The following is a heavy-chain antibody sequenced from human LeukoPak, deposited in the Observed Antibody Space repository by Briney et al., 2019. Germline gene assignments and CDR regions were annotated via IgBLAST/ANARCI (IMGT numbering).Heavy chain of an antibody. V-gene: IGHV3-9*03. D-gene: IGHD3-10*01. CDR3: AKARVGDYGSGSYLSLDAFDI. J-gene: IGHJ3*02. CDR1: GFTFDDYA. CDR2: ISWNSGSI. Sequence: GGSLRLSCAASGFTFDDYAMHWVRQAPGKGLEWVSGISWNSGSIGYADSVKGRFTISRDNAKNSLYLQMNSLRAEDMALYYCAKARVGDYGSGSYLSLDAFDIWGQGTMVTVSS.